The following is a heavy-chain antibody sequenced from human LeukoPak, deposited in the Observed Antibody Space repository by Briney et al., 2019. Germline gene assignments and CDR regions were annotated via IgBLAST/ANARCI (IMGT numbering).Heavy chain of an antibody. D-gene: IGHD5-24*01. CDR3: AREEVKLGLQPFDY. J-gene: IGHJ4*02. CDR2: ISGSGAST. V-gene: IGHV3-23*01. Sequence: LTGGSLRLSCAASGFTFNSYAMSWVRQAPGKGLEWVSAISGSGASTYYADSVKGRITISRDNSKNTLYLQMNSLRAEDTAVYYCAREEVKLGLQPFDYWGQGTLVTVSS. CDR1: GFTFNSYA.